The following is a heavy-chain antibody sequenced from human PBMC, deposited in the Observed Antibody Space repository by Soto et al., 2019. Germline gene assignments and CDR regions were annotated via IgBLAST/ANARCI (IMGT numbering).Heavy chain of an antibody. V-gene: IGHV4-34*01. J-gene: IGHJ4*02. Sequence: PSETLSLTCAVYGGSFSGYYWSWIRQPPGKGLEWIGEINHSGSTNYNPSLKSRVTISVDTSKNQFSLKLSSVTAADTAVYYCAKEDTSSGSLDYWGQGALVTVSS. CDR1: GGSFSGYY. CDR2: INHSGST. CDR3: AKEDTSSGSLDY. D-gene: IGHD6-19*01.